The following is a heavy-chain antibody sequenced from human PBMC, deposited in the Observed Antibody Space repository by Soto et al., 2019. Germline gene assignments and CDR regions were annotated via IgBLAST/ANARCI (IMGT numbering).Heavy chain of an antibody. CDR3: ARVRITMVRGADWFDP. Sequence: QVQLQESGPGLVKPSETLSLTCTVSGGSISSYYWSWIRQPPGKGLERIGYIYYSWSTNYNPSLKSRVTIEVDTSKIQFSLKLSSVTAADTAVYYCARVRITMVRGADWFDPLGQGTLVTVSS. D-gene: IGHD3-10*01. CDR2: IYYSWST. CDR1: GGSISSYY. J-gene: IGHJ5*02. V-gene: IGHV4-59*01.